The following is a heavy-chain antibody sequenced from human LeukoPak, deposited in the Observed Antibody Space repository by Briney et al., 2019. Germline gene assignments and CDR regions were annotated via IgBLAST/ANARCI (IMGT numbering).Heavy chain of an antibody. D-gene: IGHD3-10*01. CDR1: GFTFSNYA. CDR2: TSGSGDST. CDR3: AKARPRNGFGAVDI. Sequence: PGGSLRLSCAVSGFTFSNYAMSWVRQAPGKGLEWVSGTSGSGDSTYYADSVKGRFTISRDNSKNTLYLQMNSLRGEDTAVYYCAKARPRNGFGAVDIWGQGTMVIVSS. V-gene: IGHV3-23*01. J-gene: IGHJ3*02.